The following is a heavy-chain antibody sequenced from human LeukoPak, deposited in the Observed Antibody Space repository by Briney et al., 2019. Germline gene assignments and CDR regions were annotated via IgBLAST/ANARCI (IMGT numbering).Heavy chain of an antibody. D-gene: IGHD3-22*01. CDR1: GGSISTSSYY. Sequence: PSETLSLTCIVSGGSISTSSYYWGWIRQPPGKGLEWLGTIYYTGSTYYNPSLKSRVTISVDTSKNQFSLKLSSVTAADTAVYYCARETKTFYFDSSAYYPYYFDSWGQGTLVTVSS. CDR3: ARETKTFYFDSSAYYPYYFDS. J-gene: IGHJ4*02. CDR2: IYYTGST. V-gene: IGHV4-39*02.